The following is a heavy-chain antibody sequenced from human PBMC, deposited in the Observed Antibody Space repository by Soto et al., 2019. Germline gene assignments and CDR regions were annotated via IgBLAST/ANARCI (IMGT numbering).Heavy chain of an antibody. CDR1: GYTFTTYW. V-gene: IGHV5-10-1*01. CDR3: AKQAYVGVPANWYDP. Sequence: PGESLKISCKASGYTFTTYWITWVRQLPGKGLEWVGKIDPSDSYTVYNPSFQGHVTISVDKSISTAYLQWSGLKASDTAIYYCAKQAYVGVPANWYDPWGQGTLVTVSS. D-gene: IGHD3-3*01. J-gene: IGHJ5*02. CDR2: IDPSDSYT.